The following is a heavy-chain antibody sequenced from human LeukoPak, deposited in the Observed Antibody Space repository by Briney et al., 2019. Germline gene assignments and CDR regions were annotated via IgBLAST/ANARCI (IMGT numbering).Heavy chain of an antibody. CDR1: GYSFTSNY. D-gene: IGHD5-24*01. V-gene: IGHV1-46*01. CDR3: ARGVEMATYAFDI. J-gene: IGHJ3*02. CDR2: IYPRDGST. Sequence: ASVKVSCKASGYSFTSNYIHWVRQAPGQGLEWMGMIYPRDGSTSYAQKFQGRVTVTRDTSTSTVHMELSGLRSEDTAVYYCARGVEMATYAFDIWGQGTMVTDSS.